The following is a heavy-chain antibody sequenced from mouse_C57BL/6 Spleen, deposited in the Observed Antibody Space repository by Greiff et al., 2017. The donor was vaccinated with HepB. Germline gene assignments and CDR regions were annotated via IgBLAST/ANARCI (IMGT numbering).Heavy chain of an antibody. D-gene: IGHD2-4*01. CDR2: ISSGGSYT. CDR1: GFTFSSYG. CDR3: ARERGYDYDGYYFDY. Sequence: EVMLVESGGDLVKPGGSLKLSCAASGFTFSSYGMSWVRQTPDKRLEWVATISSGGSYTYYPDSVKGRFTISRDNAKNTLYLQMSSLKSEDTAMYYCARERGYDYDGYYFDYWGQGTTLTVSS. V-gene: IGHV5-6*01. J-gene: IGHJ2*01.